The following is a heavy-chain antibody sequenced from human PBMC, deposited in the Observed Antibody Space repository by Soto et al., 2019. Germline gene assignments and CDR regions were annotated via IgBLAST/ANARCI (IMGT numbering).Heavy chain of an antibody. CDR3: ARDIWSGKYKWIDS. V-gene: IGHV3-30*03. Sequence: QVHLVESGGGVVQPGRSLRLSCAVPFNGIHWVRQAPGKGLEWLAFIAHVGDSQFYADSVKVRFTISRDNSKNTVHLQMDSMTPEDTGVYHCARDIWSGKYKWIDSWGQGTLVTVSS. CDR2: IAHVGDSQ. CDR1: PFNG. D-gene: IGHD3-3*01. J-gene: IGHJ5*01.